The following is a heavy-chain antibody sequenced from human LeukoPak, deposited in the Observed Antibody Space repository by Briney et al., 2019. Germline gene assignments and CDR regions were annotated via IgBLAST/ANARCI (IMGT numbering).Heavy chain of an antibody. CDR1: GFTFSSYW. CDR2: ISYDGSNK. D-gene: IGHD3-22*01. V-gene: IGHV3-30-3*01. Sequence: GGSLRLSCAASGFTFSSYWMSWVRQAPGKGLEWVAVISYDGSNKYYADSVKGRFTISRDNSKNTLYLQMNSLRAEDTAVYYCARSVYYDSSGYYFDYWGQGTLVTVSS. J-gene: IGHJ4*02. CDR3: ARSVYYDSSGYYFDY.